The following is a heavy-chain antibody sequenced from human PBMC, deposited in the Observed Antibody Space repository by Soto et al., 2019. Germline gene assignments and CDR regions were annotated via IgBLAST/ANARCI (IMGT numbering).Heavy chain of an antibody. J-gene: IGHJ5*02. CDR2: INPNSGGT. D-gene: IGHD2-2*01. V-gene: IGHV1-2*04. CDR1: GYTFTGYY. CDR3: AREGERGPYCSSTSCAYNWFDP. Sequence: ASVKVSCKASGYTFTGYYMHWVRQAPGQGLEWMGWINPNSGGTNYAQKFQGWVTMTRDTSISTAYMEPSRLRSDDTAVYYCAREGERGPYCSSTSCAYNWFDPWGQGTLVTVSS.